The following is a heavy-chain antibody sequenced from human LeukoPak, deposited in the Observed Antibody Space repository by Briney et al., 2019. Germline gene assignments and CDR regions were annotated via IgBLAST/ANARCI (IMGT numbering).Heavy chain of an antibody. D-gene: IGHD3-22*01. Sequence: ASVKVSWKVSGYTLTELSMHWVRQAPGKGLEWMGDFDPEDGETIYAQKFQGRVTMTEDTSTDTAYMELSSLRSEDTAVYYCATDLDSSGHYWGQGTLVTVSS. CDR3: ATDLDSSGHY. CDR2: FDPEDGET. J-gene: IGHJ4*02. CDR1: GYTLTELS. V-gene: IGHV1-24*01.